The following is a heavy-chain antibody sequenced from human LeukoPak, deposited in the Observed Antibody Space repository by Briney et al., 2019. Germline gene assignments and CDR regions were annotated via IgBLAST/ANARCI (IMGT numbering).Heavy chain of an antibody. D-gene: IGHD1-26*01. CDR3: AGPSIVGAGFDY. Sequence: SETLSLTCTVSGASISSGNYYWGWIRQPPGKGLEWLGSIYYRGDTYNNPPLKSRVNISVDTAKSQFSLRLTSMTAADTAVYYCAGPSIVGAGFDYWGQGTLVTVSS. CDR2: IYYRGDT. CDR1: GASISSGNYY. J-gene: IGHJ4*02. V-gene: IGHV4-39*07.